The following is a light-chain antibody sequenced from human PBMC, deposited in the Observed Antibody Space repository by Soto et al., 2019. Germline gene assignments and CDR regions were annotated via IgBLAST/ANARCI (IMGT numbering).Light chain of an antibody. J-gene: IGLJ3*02. V-gene: IGLV4-69*01. CDR2: LNSDGSH. Sequence: QPVLTQSPSASASLGASVKLTCTLSSGHSSYAIAWHQQQPEKGPRYLMKLNSDGSHSKGDGIPDRFSGSSSGAERYLTISGLQSEDEADYYCQTWGTGTPWVFGGGTKLTVL. CDR1: SGHSSYA. CDR3: QTWGTGTPWV.